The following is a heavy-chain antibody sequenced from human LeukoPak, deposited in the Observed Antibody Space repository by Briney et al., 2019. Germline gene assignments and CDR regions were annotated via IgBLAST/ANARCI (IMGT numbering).Heavy chain of an antibody. D-gene: IGHD2-15*01. V-gene: IGHV1-69*04. CDR3: ARDRIGRQYCSGGSCYPWFDP. Sequence: SVRVSCKTSGYSFTNYGVSWVRQAPGQGLEWMGRIIPILGIANYAQKFQGRVTITADKSTSTAYMELSSLRSEDTAVYYCARDRIGRQYCSGGSCYPWFDPWGQGTLVTVSS. CDR2: IIPILGIA. J-gene: IGHJ5*02. CDR1: GYSFTNYG.